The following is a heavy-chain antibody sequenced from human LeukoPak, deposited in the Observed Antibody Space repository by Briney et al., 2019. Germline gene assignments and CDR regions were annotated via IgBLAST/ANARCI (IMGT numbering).Heavy chain of an antibody. Sequence: GGSLRLSCAASGFTFSSDAMSWVRQAPGKGLEWVSAISGSGGSTYYADSVKGRFTISRDNSKNTLYLQMNSLRAEDTAVYYCAKVSAPKVVIGIDYWGQGTLVTVSS. V-gene: IGHV3-23*01. CDR1: GFTFSSDA. CDR2: ISGSGGST. D-gene: IGHD3-22*01. CDR3: AKVSAPKVVIGIDY. J-gene: IGHJ4*02.